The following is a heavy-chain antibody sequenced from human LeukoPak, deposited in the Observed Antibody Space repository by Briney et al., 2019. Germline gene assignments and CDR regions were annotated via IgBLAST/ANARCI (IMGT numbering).Heavy chain of an antibody. CDR1: GGSVSSGSYY. V-gene: IGHV4-61*01. D-gene: IGHD3-9*01. CDR3: AREGAYYDILTGYSPDAFDI. Sequence: SETLSLTCTVSGGSVSSGSYYWSWIRQPPGKGLEWIGYIYYSGSTNYNPSLKSRVTISVDTSKSQFSLKLSSVTAADTAVYYCAREGAYYDILTGYSPDAFDIWGQGTMVTVSS. J-gene: IGHJ3*02. CDR2: IYYSGST.